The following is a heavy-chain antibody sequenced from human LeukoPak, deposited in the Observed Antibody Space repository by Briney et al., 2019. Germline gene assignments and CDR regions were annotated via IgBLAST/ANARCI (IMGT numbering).Heavy chain of an antibody. Sequence: SQTLSLTCTVSGGSISSGGYYWSWIRQHPGKGLEWIGYIYYSGSTYYNPSLKSRVTISVDTSKNQFSLKLSSVTAADTAVYYCAREAYSSSGDWFDPWGQGTLVTVSS. CDR2: IYYSGST. CDR1: GGSISSGGYY. D-gene: IGHD6-6*01. CDR3: AREAYSSSGDWFDP. J-gene: IGHJ5*02. V-gene: IGHV4-31*03.